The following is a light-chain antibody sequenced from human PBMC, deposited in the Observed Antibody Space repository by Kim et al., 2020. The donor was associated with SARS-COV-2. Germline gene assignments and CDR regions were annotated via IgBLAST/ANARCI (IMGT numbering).Light chain of an antibody. CDR3: QQNYGTPRT. CDR2: AAS. J-gene: IGKJ1*01. Sequence: DIQMTQSPSSLSASVGDRVTITCRANQSIRNYLNWYQQKPGKAPTLLIYAASSLQSGVPSRFSGSGFGTDFTLTISSLQPEDFATYYYQQNYGTPRTFGQGTKVDIK. CDR1: QSIRNY. V-gene: IGKV1-39*01.